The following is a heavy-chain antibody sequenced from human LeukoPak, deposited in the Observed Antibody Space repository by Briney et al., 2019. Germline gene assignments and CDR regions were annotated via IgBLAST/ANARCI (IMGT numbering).Heavy chain of an antibody. CDR2: ISSSGSTI. D-gene: IGHD3-3*01. Sequence: PGGSLRLSCAASGFTLSDYYMSWIRQAPGKGLEWVSYISSSGSTIYYADSVKGRFTISRDNAKNSLYLQMNSLRAEDTAVYYCARSLEWLFPNWFDPWGQGTLVTVSS. J-gene: IGHJ5*02. V-gene: IGHV3-11*01. CDR1: GFTLSDYY. CDR3: ARSLEWLFPNWFDP.